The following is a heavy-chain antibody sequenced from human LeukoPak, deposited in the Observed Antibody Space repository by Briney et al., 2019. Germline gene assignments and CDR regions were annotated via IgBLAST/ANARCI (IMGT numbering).Heavy chain of an antibody. Sequence: GASVKASCRASGYTFTGYYMHWVRQAPGQGLEWMGWINPNSGGTNYAQKFQGWVTMTRDTSISTAYMELSRLRSDDTAVYYCARGNKYYYDSSGCFDYWGQGTLVTVSS. CDR2: INPNSGGT. J-gene: IGHJ4*02. CDR1: GYTFTGYY. D-gene: IGHD3-22*01. V-gene: IGHV1-2*04. CDR3: ARGNKYYYDSSGCFDY.